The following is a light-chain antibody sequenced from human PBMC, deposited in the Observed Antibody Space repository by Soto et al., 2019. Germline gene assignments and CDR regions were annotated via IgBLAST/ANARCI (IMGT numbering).Light chain of an antibody. CDR3: QQYHNWPPIT. J-gene: IGKJ5*01. CDR2: GAS. CDR1: QFVSSN. Sequence: EIVITQYPLTLSACPWERATLPCRASQFVSSNLAWYQQKPGQAPRLLIYGASTRATGIPARFSGSGSGTEFTLTISNLQSEDFAVYFCQQYHNWPPITFGQGTRLENK. V-gene: IGKV3D-15*01.